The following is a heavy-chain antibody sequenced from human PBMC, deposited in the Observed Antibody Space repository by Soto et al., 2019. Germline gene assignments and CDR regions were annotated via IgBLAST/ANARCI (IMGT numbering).Heavy chain of an antibody. CDR1: GFTFSNAW. D-gene: IGHD3-3*01. CDR2: IKSKTDGGTT. Sequence: GGSLRLSCAASGFTFSNAWMNWVRQAPGKGLEWVGRIKSKTDGGTTDYAAPVKGRFTISADKSISTAYLQWSSLRASDTAMYYCARRIELSYYDFWSGYHGNWFDPWGQGTLVTVSS. V-gene: IGHV3-15*07. CDR3: ARRIELSYYDFWSGYHGNWFDP. J-gene: IGHJ5*02.